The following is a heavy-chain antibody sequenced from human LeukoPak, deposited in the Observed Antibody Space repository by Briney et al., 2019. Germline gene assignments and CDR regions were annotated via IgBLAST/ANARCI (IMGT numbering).Heavy chain of an antibody. CDR3: ARRSSTYSSPHSVDY. CDR1: GYTFTSYG. CDR2: ISAYNGNT. V-gene: IGHV1-18*01. J-gene: IGHJ4*02. Sequence: ASVKVSCKASGYTFTSYGISWVRQAPGQGLEWMGWISAYNGNTNYAQKLQGRVTMTTDTSTSTAYMELRSLRSDDTAVYYCARRSSTYSSPHSVDYWGQGTLVTVSS. D-gene: IGHD6-13*01.